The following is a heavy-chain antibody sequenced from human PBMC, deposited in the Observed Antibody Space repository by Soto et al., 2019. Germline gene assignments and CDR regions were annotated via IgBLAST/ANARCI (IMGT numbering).Heavy chain of an antibody. J-gene: IGHJ6*02. V-gene: IGHV3-23*01. CDR2: VSGGGVST. D-gene: IGHD5-18*01. CDR3: AMAHVHTAMDYYYYYGLDV. Sequence: GGSLRLSCAASGFTFSSYAMTWVRQAPGKGLEWVSGVSGGGVSTYYADSVKGRFTISRDNSEHTLYLHMKSLRAEDTAVYYCAMAHVHTAMDYYYYYGLDVWGQGTTLTV. CDR1: GFTFSSYA.